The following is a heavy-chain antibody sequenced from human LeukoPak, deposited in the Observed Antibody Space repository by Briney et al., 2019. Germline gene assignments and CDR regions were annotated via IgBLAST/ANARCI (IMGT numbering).Heavy chain of an antibody. CDR1: GYPFSSYA. J-gene: IGHJ4*01. D-gene: IGHD2-2*01. CDR3: ARVLSSWDDY. V-gene: IGHV3-23*01. CDR2: ISGSGGST. Sequence: LAGGSLRLSCAASGYPFSSYAKSWVRRSPGEGVEWVSAISGSGGSTYYADSVKGRFTITRDNSKNTLYLQMNSLRAEDTAVYYCARVLSSWDDYWGHGTLVTVSS.